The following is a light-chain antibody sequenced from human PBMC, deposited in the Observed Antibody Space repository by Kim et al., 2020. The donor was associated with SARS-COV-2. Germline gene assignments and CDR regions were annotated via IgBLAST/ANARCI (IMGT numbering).Light chain of an antibody. Sequence: QSALTQPASVSGSPGQSISISCSGTSSDVGGYNLVSWYQQHPGKAPKLIIYEVTERPSGVSNRFSGSKSGNTASLTISGLQAEDEADYYCCSYVRSDNWVFGGGTQLTVL. CDR3: CSYVRSDNWV. CDR2: EVT. CDR1: SSDVGGYNL. V-gene: IGLV2-23*02. J-gene: IGLJ3*02.